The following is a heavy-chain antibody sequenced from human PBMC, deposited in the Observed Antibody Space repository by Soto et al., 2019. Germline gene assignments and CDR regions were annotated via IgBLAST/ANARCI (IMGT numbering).Heavy chain of an antibody. CDR1: GFTVSTNY. CDR2: IYDGGST. CDR3: ARGDGDYGRRLDP. J-gene: IGHJ5*02. Sequence: EVQLVESGGGLVQPGGSLRLSCVASGFTVSTNYVSWVRQAPGKGLVWVSIIYDGGSTYYADSVKGRFTISRDNSKNTLYLQMNSLRAEDTAVYYCARGDGDYGRRLDPWGQGTLVTVSS. V-gene: IGHV3-66*01. D-gene: IGHD4-17*01.